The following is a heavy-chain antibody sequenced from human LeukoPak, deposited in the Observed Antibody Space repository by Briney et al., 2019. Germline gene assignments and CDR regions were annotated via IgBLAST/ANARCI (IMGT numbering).Heavy chain of an antibody. CDR3: ARANYYGSGRAAFDI. D-gene: IGHD3-10*01. CDR2: INSDGSST. V-gene: IGHV3-74*01. Sequence: GGSLRLSCAASGFTFSSYWMHWVRQAPGKGLVWVSRINSDGSSTSYADSVKGRFTIFRDNAKNTLYLQMNSLRAEDTAVYYCARANYYGSGRAAFDIWGQGTMVTVSS. CDR1: GFTFSSYW. J-gene: IGHJ3*02.